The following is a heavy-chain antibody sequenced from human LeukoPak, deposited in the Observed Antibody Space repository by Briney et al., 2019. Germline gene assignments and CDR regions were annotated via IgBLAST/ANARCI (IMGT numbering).Heavy chain of an antibody. CDR3: ARDFGYCSSTSCRYYYYYGMDV. V-gene: IGHV1-18*01. D-gene: IGHD2-2*03. CDR1: GYTFTSYG. Sequence: ASVKVSCKASGYTFTSYGISWVRQAPGRGLEWMGWISAYNGNTNYAQKLQGRVTMTTDTSTCTAYMELRSLRSDDTAVYYCARDFGYCSSTSCRYYYYYGMDVWGQGTTVTVSS. J-gene: IGHJ6*02. CDR2: ISAYNGNT.